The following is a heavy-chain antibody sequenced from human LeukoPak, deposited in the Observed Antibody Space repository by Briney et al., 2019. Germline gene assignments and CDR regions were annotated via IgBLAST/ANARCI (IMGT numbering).Heavy chain of an antibody. V-gene: IGHV4-30-4*08. CDR2: IYYSGSA. D-gene: IGHD1-26*01. J-gene: IGHJ4*02. CDR1: GFTFSSYA. CDR3: ARSGSYQFDY. Sequence: LRLSCAASGFTFSSYAMSWIRQPPGKGLEWIGYIYYSGSAYYNPSLKSRVTISVDTSKNQFSLKLSSVTAADTAVYYCARSGSYQFDYWGQGTLVTVSS.